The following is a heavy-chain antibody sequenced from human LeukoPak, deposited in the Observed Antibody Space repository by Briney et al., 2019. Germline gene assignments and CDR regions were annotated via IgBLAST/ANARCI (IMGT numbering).Heavy chain of an antibody. CDR2: ISAYNGNT. CDR3: ARDPSRNYYYDSSGYYYD. CDR1: GYTFTSYG. Sequence: ASVKVSCKASGYTFTSYGISWVRQAPGQGLEWMGWISAYNGNTNYAQKLQGRVTMTTDTSTGTAYMGLRSLRSDDTAVYYCARDPSRNYYYDSSGYYYDWGQGTLVTVSS. J-gene: IGHJ4*02. D-gene: IGHD3-22*01. V-gene: IGHV1-18*01.